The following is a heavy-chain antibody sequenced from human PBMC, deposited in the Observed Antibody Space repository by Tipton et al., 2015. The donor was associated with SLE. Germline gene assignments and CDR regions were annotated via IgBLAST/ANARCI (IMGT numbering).Heavy chain of an antibody. CDR2: VYYSGSN. J-gene: IGHJ4*02. Sequence: TLSLTCAVYGGSFSGYYWSWIRQPPGKGLEWIGYVYYSGSNNYNPSLKSRVTISLDTSKNQFSLKLTSVTAADTAVYYCARGRWLQRYFDYWGQGTLVTVSS. CDR3: ARGRWLQRYFDY. CDR1: GGSFSGYY. V-gene: IGHV4-59*01. D-gene: IGHD5-24*01.